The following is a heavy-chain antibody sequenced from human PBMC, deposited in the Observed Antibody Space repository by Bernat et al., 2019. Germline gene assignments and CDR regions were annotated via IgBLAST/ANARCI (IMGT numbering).Heavy chain of an antibody. CDR1: GFSFSSYS. CDR3: ARERLSRYFDWSDAFDI. CDR2: ISSSRSYI. J-gene: IGHJ3*02. V-gene: IGHV3-21*01. Sequence: EVQLVESGGGLVKPGGSLRLSCAASGFSFSSYSMSWVRQAPGKGLEWVSSISSSRSYIYYSDSVKGRFTISRDNAKNTLYLQMNSLRAEDTAVYYCARERLSRYFDWSDAFDIWGQGTMVTVSS. D-gene: IGHD3-9*01.